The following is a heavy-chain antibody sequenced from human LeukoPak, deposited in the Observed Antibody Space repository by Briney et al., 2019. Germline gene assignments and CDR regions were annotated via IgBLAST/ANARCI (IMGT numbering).Heavy chain of an antibody. J-gene: IGHJ4*02. Sequence: TGGSLRLSCAASGFSFSNYWMSWVRQAPGKELEWVANIKQDGSEKYYVDSVKGRFTISRDNAKNSLYLQMNSLRAEDTALYYCARAGHYDTTWYQWGQGTLVTVSS. D-gene: IGHD3-22*01. CDR1: GFSFSNYW. CDR3: ARAGHYDTTWYQ. CDR2: IKQDGSEK. V-gene: IGHV3-7*01.